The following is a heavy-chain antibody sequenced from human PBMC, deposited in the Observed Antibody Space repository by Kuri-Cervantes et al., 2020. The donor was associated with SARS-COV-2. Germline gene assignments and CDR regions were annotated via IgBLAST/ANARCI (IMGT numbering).Heavy chain of an antibody. CDR1: GGSISSYY. J-gene: IGHJ4*02. CDR3: VRDHDYGSRNKFDF. D-gene: IGHD6-13*01. Sequence: SETLSLTCTVSGGSISSYYWSWIRQPPGKGLEWIGYIYYSGSTNYNPSLKSRVTISVDTSKNQFSLKLSSVTAADTAVYYCVRDHDYGSRNKFDFWGPGALVTVSS. CDR2: IYYSGST. V-gene: IGHV4-59*12.